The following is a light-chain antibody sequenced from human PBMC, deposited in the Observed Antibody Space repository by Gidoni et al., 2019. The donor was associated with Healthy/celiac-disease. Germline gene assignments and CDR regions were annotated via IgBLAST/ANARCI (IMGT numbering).Light chain of an antibody. Sequence: EIVLTQYPANLSLSPGVRATLSCRASQSVSSYLAWYQQKPGQAPRLLIDDASNRATGIPARCSRSGSVTVFPLTISLLAPEDFSVYYCQLRSNRPFTFGGGTKVEIK. CDR2: DAS. CDR3: QLRSNRPFT. CDR1: QSVSSY. V-gene: IGKV3-11*01. J-gene: IGKJ4*01.